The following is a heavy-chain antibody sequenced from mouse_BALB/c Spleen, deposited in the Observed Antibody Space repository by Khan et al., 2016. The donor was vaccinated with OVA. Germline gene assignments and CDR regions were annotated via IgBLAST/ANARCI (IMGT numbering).Heavy chain of an antibody. J-gene: IGHJ2*01. CDR1: GYSITSDYA. Sequence: EVELVESGPGLVKPSQSLSLTCPVTGYSITSDYAWNWIRQFPGNKLEWMGFISYSGNTNYNPSLKSRISIPRDTYKNQFFLQLNSVTTEDTATYYCTRVYGGDFDYWGQGTTLTVSS. CDR2: ISYSGNT. V-gene: IGHV3-2*02. CDR3: TRVYGGDFDY. D-gene: IGHD1-1*01.